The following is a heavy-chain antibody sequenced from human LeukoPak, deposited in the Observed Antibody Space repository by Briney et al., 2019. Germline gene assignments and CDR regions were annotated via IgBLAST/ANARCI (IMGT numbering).Heavy chain of an antibody. Sequence: PSETLSLTCTVSGGSISSYYWSWIRQPPGKGLEWIGYIYYSGSTNYNPSLKSRVTISIDTSKNQFSLKLSSVTAADTAVYYCARDGGYCSSTSCPPYYDYWGQGTLVTVSS. V-gene: IGHV4-59*12. CDR3: ARDGGYCSSTSCPPYYDY. J-gene: IGHJ4*02. D-gene: IGHD2-2*01. CDR1: GGSISSYY. CDR2: IYYSGST.